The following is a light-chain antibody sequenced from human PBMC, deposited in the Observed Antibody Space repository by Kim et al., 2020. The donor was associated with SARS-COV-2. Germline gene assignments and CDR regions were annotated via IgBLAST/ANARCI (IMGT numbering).Light chain of an antibody. J-gene: IGKJ1*01. CDR3: QQYGTSPPWT. V-gene: IGKV3-20*01. Sequence: SPGERATLSCRASQSVSSNYLAWYQQKPGQAPRLLMYDASTRATGIPDRFSGSGSGTDFTLTISRLEPEDFAVYYCQQYGTSPPWTFGQGTKVDIK. CDR1: QSVSSNY. CDR2: DAS.